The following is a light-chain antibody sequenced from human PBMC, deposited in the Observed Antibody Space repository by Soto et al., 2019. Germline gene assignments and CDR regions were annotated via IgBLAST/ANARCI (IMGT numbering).Light chain of an antibody. CDR2: GAS. Sequence: EVVMTQSPATLSVSPGERATLSCRASQSVTTNMAWYQQKPGQAPRLLIYGASTRATGIPARFSGSGSGTDFTLTISSLQSDDFATYYCQQYNSYSWTFGQGTKV. CDR1: QSVTTN. V-gene: IGKV3-15*01. CDR3: QQYNSYSWT. J-gene: IGKJ1*01.